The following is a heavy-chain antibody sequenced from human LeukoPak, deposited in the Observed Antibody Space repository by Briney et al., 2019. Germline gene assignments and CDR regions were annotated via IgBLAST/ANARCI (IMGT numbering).Heavy chain of an antibody. Sequence: AASVKVSCKASRYTFTDYYIHWVRQAPGQGLEWIGRINPDSGGTNSAQKFQGRVTMTRDTSISTAYIELSSLRSDDTAVYYCARAKEQTIAARYFDYWGQGTLVTVS. CDR1: RYTFTDYY. CDR3: ARAKEQTIAARYFDY. V-gene: IGHV1-2*06. D-gene: IGHD6-6*01. J-gene: IGHJ4*02. CDR2: INPDSGGT.